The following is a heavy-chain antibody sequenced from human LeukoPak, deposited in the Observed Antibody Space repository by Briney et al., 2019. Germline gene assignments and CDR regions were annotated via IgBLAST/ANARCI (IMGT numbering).Heavy chain of an antibody. J-gene: IGHJ5*02. Sequence: GGSLRLSCAASGFTFSSYAMSWVRQAPGKGLEWVSAISGSGGSTYYADSVKGRFTISRDNSKNTLYLQMNSLRAEDTAVYYCAKGNPRRATAAAGRGDWFDPWGQGTLVTVSS. D-gene: IGHD6-13*01. CDR3: AKGNPRRATAAAGRGDWFDP. CDR1: GFTFSSYA. CDR2: ISGSGGST. V-gene: IGHV3-23*01.